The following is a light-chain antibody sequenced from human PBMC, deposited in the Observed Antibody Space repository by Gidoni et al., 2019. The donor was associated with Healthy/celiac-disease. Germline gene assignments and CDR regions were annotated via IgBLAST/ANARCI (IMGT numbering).Light chain of an antibody. Sequence: DIKMTQSPSALYVSVGDRVTITCQASQDISNYLYWYQQKPGKAPKLLIYDESKLETGVPSRFSGSGSGTDFTFTISSLQPDDIATYYCQQYDNLLLTFGGXTKVEIK. CDR1: QDISNY. CDR2: DES. CDR3: QQYDNLLLT. V-gene: IGKV1-33*01. J-gene: IGKJ4*01.